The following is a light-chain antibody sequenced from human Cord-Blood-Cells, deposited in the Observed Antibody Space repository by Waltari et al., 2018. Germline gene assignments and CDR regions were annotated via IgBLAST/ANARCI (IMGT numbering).Light chain of an antibody. CDR1: QSVSSY. CDR2: DTS. J-gene: IGKJ4*01. CDR3: QQRSNWPGT. V-gene: IGKV3-11*01. Sequence: ELVLTQSPATLSLSPGERATRSCRPSQSVSSYLAWYQQTHGQAPRLLIYDTSNRATGIPARFSGSGSGTDFTLTISSLDPEDFAVYYCQQRSNWPGTFGGGTKVEIK.